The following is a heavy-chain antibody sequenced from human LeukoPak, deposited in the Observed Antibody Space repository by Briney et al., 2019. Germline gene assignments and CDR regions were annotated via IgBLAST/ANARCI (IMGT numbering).Heavy chain of an antibody. J-gene: IGHJ4*02. CDR3: ASKWLGLNY. D-gene: IGHD6-19*01. V-gene: IGHV4-4*02. CDR1: GFTFSSYAM. Sequence: GSLRLSCAASGFTFSSYAMSWVRQPPGKGLEWIGEIYHSGSTNYIPSLKSRVTISVDKSKNQFSLRLSSVTAADTAVYYCASKWLGLNYWGQGTLVTVSS. CDR2: IYHSGST.